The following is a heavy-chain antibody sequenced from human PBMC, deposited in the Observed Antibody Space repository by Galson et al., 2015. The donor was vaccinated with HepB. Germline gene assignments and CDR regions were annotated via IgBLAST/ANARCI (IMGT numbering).Heavy chain of an antibody. CDR2: IKGKTDGGTT. CDR3: TTAQQQLSVDY. V-gene: IGHV3-15*01. Sequence: SLRLSCAASGFTFSNAWMSWVRQAPGKGLEWVGRIKGKTDGGTTDYAAPVKGRFTISRDDSKNTLYLQMNSLKTEDTAVYYCTTAQQQLSVDYWGQGTLVTVSS. J-gene: IGHJ4*02. CDR1: GFTFSNAW. D-gene: IGHD6-13*01.